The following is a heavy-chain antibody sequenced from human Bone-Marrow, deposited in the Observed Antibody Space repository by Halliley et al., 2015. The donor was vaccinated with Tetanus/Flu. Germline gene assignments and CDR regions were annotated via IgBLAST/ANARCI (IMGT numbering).Heavy chain of an antibody. CDR3: AGAHSSGWCLDN. V-gene: IGHV3-53*01. J-gene: IGHJ4*02. CDR1: GFTVSANF. CDR2: IYGGGRT. D-gene: IGHD6-19*01. Sequence: QLVQSGGGLIQPGGSLRLSCAASGFTVSANFMSWVRQAPGEGLQWVSVIYGGGRTYYADSGKGRFTISRDNSKNTLYLQKDSLRAEDAAVYYCAGAHSSGWCLDNWGQGTLVTVSS.